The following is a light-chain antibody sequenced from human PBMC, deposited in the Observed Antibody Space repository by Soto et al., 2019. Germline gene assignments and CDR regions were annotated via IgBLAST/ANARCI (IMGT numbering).Light chain of an antibody. V-gene: IGKV3-20*01. CDR2: GAS. Sequence: EIVLTQSPGTLSLFPGERATLSCRASQSVASSYLAWYQQKPGQAPRLLIYGASSRATGIPDRFSGSGSGTDFSLTISRLEPEDFAVFYCQHYGNSRRTFCGGTRVEIK. CDR1: QSVASSY. CDR3: QHYGNSRRT. J-gene: IGKJ4*01.